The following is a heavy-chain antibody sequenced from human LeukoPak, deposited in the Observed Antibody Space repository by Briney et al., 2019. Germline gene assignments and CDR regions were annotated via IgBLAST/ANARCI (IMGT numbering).Heavy chain of an antibody. V-gene: IGHV4-59*12. D-gene: IGHD3-22*01. CDR1: GGSISSYS. J-gene: IGHJ4*02. CDR2: VFYSGST. Sequence: SETLSLTCTVSGGSISSYSWSWIRQPPGRGLEWIGHVFYSGSTNYNPSLRSRVTLSVDTSKNQFSLKLSSVTAADTAVYYCARFSDSSGYSWGQGTLVTVSS. CDR3: ARFSDSSGYS.